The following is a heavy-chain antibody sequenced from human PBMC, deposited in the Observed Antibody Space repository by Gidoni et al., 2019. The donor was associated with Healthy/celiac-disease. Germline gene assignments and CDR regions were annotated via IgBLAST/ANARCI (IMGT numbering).Heavy chain of an antibody. V-gene: IGHV4-34*01. CDR3: ARHHNPRGGYSWRFFDY. J-gene: IGHJ4*02. D-gene: IGHD3-16*01. CDR2: INHSGST. Sequence: QVQLQQWGAGLLKPSETLSLTCAVYGGSFSGYYWSWIRQPPGKGLEWIGEINHSGSTNYNPSLKSRVTISVDTSKNQFSLKLSSVTAADTAVYYCARHHNPRGGYSWRFFDYWGQGTLVTVSS. CDR1: GGSFSGYY.